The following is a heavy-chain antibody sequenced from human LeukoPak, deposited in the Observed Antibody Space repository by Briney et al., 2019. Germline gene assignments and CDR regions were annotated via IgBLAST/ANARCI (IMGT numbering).Heavy chain of an antibody. CDR1: GFTFNTYN. CDR3: ATINGDYDYFDY. Sequence: GGSLRLSCAASGFTFNTYNMNWVRQAPGKGLEWVSSISSSGTYIFYADSVKGRFAISRDNAKNSLYLHMNSLRAEDTAVYYCATINGDYDYFDYWGQGTLVTVFS. V-gene: IGHV3-21*01. D-gene: IGHD4-17*01. J-gene: IGHJ4*02. CDR2: ISSSGTYI.